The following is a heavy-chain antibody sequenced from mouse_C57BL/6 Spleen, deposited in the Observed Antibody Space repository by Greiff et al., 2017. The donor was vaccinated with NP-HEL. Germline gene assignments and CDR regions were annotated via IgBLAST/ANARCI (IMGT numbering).Heavy chain of an antibody. Sequence: QVQLQQPGAELVKPGASVKLSCKASGYTFTSYWMHWVKQRPGQGLEWIGMIHPNSGSTNYNEKLKSKATLTVDKSYSTAYMQLSSLTSEDSAVYYCARIDGSSYFDYWGQGTTLTVSS. J-gene: IGHJ2*01. CDR2: IHPNSGST. CDR1: GYTFTSYW. D-gene: IGHD1-1*01. CDR3: ARIDGSSYFDY. V-gene: IGHV1-64*01.